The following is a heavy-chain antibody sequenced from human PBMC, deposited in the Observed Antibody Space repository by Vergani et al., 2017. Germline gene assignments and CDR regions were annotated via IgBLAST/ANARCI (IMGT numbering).Heavy chain of an antibody. Sequence: QVQLVQPGAEVKKPGSSVKVSCKASGGTFSSYASSWVRQAPGQGLEWMGRIIPILGIANYAQKFQGRVTINADKTTSTAYMELSSLRSEDTAVYYYASKGASGSFDIWGQGTMVTVSS. CDR2: IIPILGIA. CDR1: GGTFSSYA. V-gene: IGHV1-69*04. CDR3: ASKGASGSFDI. J-gene: IGHJ3*02. D-gene: IGHD4/OR15-4a*01.